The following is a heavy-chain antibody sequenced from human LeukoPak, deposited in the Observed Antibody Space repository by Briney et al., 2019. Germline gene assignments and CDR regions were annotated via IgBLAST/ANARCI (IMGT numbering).Heavy chain of an antibody. D-gene: IGHD5-18*01. V-gene: IGHV3-23*01. Sequence: GGSLRLSCAASGFSLKTYNMNWVRQAPGKGLEWVSAISGSGGSTYYADSVKGRFAISRDNSKNTLYLQMNSLRAEDTAVYYCAKDQGYGYRSVFDYFDYWGQGTLVTVSS. CDR2: ISGSGGST. CDR1: GFSLKTYN. J-gene: IGHJ4*02. CDR3: AKDQGYGYRSVFDYFDY.